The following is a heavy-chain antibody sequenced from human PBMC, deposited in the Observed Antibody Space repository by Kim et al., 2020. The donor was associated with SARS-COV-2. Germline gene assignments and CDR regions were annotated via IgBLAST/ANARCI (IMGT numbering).Heavy chain of an antibody. CDR3: AKVPMVRGVFFDT. D-gene: IGHD3-10*01. CDR1: GFTFSNYA. Sequence: GGSLRLSCAASGFTFSNYAMNWVRQAPGKGLEWVSAIGGSGYKTYYADSVKGRFTISRDNSNNTLFLQMNGLRAEDTAEYYCAKVPMVRGVFFDTWGQGTLVTVSS. V-gene: IGHV3-23*01. J-gene: IGHJ4*02. CDR2: IGGSGYKT.